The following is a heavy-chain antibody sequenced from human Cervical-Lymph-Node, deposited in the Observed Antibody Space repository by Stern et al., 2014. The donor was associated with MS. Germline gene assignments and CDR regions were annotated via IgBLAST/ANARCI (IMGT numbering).Heavy chain of an antibody. CDR2: VYHGEST. V-gene: IGHV4-39*01. D-gene: IGHD2-8*02. CDR1: GDSISSYTHY. J-gene: IGHJ4*02. CDR3: AKHACTGAACPFDL. Sequence: QVQLVESGPGLVKPSETLSLTCAVSGDSISSYTHYCAWIRQPPVKGLEWIGSVYHGESTYYTPPLRSPVTISVNTSKNHFTLGLNDETAADTAVYYCAKHACTGAACPFDLWGQGTLVTVSS.